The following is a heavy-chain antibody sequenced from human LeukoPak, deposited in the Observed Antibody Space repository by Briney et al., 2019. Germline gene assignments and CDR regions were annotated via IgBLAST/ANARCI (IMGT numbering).Heavy chain of an antibody. D-gene: IGHD1-26*01. CDR1: GSTFSNYW. V-gene: IGHV3-7*04. J-gene: IGHJ4*02. CDR2: INQDGSEK. CDR3: AREYRGVIDY. Sequence: GGSLRLSCAASGSTFSNYWMSWVRQAPGKGLEWVANINQDGSEKYYVDSVKGRFTISRDNPKNSLYLQMNSLRAEDTAVYFCAREYRGVIDYWGQGTLVTVSS.